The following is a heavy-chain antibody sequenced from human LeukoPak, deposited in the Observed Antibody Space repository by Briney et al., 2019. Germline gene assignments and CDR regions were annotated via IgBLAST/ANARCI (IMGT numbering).Heavy chain of an antibody. Sequence: PGGSLRLSCAASGFTFSDYYMSWIRQAPGKGLEWVSYISSSGSTIYYAGSVKGRFTISRDNAKHSLYLQMNSLRAEDTAVYYCARDDSPIRYYDFWSGYSPTGYWGQGTLVTVSS. J-gene: IGHJ4*02. V-gene: IGHV3-11*04. CDR3: ARDDSPIRYYDFWSGYSPTGY. CDR1: GFTFSDYY. CDR2: ISSSGSTI. D-gene: IGHD3-3*01.